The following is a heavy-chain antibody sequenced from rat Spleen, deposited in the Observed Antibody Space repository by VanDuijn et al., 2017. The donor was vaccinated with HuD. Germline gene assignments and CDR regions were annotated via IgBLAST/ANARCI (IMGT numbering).Heavy chain of an antibody. V-gene: IGHV5-25*01. CDR2: ISPGGGNT. Sequence: EVQLVESGGGLVQPGKSMRLSCAASGFTFSNYYMAWVRQAPTKGLEWVTSISPGGGNTYYRDSVKGRFVISKDNAKNVGYLQMNSLRSEDTATYYCVKEANYGGLMDAWGQGASVTVSS. J-gene: IGHJ4*01. D-gene: IGHD1-11*01. CDR1: GFTFSNYY. CDR3: VKEANYGGLMDA.